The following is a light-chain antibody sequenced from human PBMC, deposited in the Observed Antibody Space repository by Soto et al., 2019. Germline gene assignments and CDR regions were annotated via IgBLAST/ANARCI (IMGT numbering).Light chain of an antibody. V-gene: IGLV2-8*01. J-gene: IGLJ1*01. Sequence: LAQPPSGSGSPGQSVTISCTWTSSDVGAYDYVSWYQQHPGKAPKLMIYEINKRPSGVPDRFSGSKSGNTASLTVSGLQAEDEADYYCSSFAGSNNFPYVFGPGTKVTVL. CDR1: SSDVGAYDY. CDR3: SSFAGSNNFPYV. CDR2: EIN.